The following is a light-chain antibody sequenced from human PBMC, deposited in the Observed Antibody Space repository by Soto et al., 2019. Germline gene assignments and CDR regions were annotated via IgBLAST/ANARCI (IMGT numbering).Light chain of an antibody. V-gene: IGLV2-14*03. Sequence: QSALTQPASVSGSPGQSITISCTGTSSDVGAYNYVSWYQQLPDKAPKLIIYDVTYRPSGVSNRFSGSKSGNTASLTISGLQAEDEADYFSSSYTTSSTLVFGGGTQLTVL. J-gene: IGLJ3*02. CDR2: DVT. CDR3: SSYTTSSTLV. CDR1: SSDVGAYNY.